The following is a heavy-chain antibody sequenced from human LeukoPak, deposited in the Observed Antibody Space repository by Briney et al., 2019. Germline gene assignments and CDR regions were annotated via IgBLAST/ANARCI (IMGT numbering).Heavy chain of an antibody. J-gene: IGHJ1*01. V-gene: IGHV3-53*01. D-gene: IGHD2-8*01. CDR2: IYSSAYI. CDR1: GFTFSNYE. CDR3: ASQDVLHNGAHWVHLQH. Sequence: QPGGSLRLSCAASGFTFSNYEMNWVRQAPGKGLEWVSIIYSSAYIYYSDSVKGRFTISRDNSKNTLYLQMNSLRAEDTAVYYCASQDVLHNGAHWVHLQHWGRGTLVTVSS.